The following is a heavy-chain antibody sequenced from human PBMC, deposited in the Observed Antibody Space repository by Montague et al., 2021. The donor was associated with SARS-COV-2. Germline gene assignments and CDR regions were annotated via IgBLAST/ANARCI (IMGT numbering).Heavy chain of an antibody. Sequence: SETLTLTCSVSGDSFSSSRDYRGWIRQPPGKGPDWIGSLYYSGSSNYTPSLKSRVTMSVDTSKNQFSLSLTSVTAADTAVYYCARDRKDDDEVWGTHRYTRDYWGQGTRVTVSS. V-gene: IGHV4-39*02. CDR3: ARDRKDDDEVWGTHRYTRDY. D-gene: IGHD3-16*02. CDR2: LYYSGSS. J-gene: IGHJ4*02. CDR1: GDSFSSSRDY.